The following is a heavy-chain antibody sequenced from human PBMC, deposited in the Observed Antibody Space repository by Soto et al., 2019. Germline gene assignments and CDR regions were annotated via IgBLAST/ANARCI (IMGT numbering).Heavy chain of an antibody. Sequence: VQLVQSGAEVKKPGSSVKVSCKASGGTFSSYAISWVRQAPGQGLEWMGGIIPIFGTANYAQKFQGRVTITADESTSTAYMELSSLRSEDTAVYYCASARVDYYGSGSFRGFDIWGQGTMVTVSS. CDR3: ASARVDYYGSGSFRGFDI. CDR2: IIPIFGTA. J-gene: IGHJ3*02. V-gene: IGHV1-69*01. CDR1: GGTFSSYA. D-gene: IGHD3-10*01.